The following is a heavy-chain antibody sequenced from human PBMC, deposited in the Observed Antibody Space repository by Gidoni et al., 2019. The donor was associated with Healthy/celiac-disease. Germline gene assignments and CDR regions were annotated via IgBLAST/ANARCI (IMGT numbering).Heavy chain of an antibody. CDR1: GFTFSNSC. V-gene: IGHV3-15*07. CDR3: STVLGSVVGGEGVDY. J-gene: IGHJ4*02. Sequence: EVQLVESGGGLVKPGGSLRLSCAASGFTFSNSCMHWVRQAPGKGLEWVGRIKSKSDGGTTDYAAPVKGRLTISRDDSKNTLYLQMNSLKTEDAAVYYCSTVLGSVVGGEGVDYWGQGTLVTVSS. D-gene: IGHD2-21*01. CDR2: IKSKSDGGTT.